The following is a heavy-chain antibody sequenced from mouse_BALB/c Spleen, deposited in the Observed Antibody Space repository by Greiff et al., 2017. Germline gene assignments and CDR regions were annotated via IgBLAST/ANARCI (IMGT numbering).Heavy chain of an antibody. CDR2: INSNGGST. V-gene: IGHV5-6-3*01. CDR3: ARRLGSYAMDY. Sequence: DVKLVESGGGLVQPGGSLKLSCAASGFTFSSYGMSWVRQTPDKRLELVATINSNGGSTYYPDSVKGRFTISRDNAKNTLYLQMSSLKSEDTAMYYCARRLGSYAMDYWGQGTSVTVSS. D-gene: IGHD4-1*01. J-gene: IGHJ4*01. CDR1: GFTFSSYG.